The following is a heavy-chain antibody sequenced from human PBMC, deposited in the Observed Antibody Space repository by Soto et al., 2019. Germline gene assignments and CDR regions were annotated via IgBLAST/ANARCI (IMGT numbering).Heavy chain of an antibody. D-gene: IGHD3-3*01. CDR2: INHTGGT. CDR3: ATRITVFGLLIPPFDP. Sequence: KSSETLSLTCAVDAGSVNGYYWKWIRQPPGKGLEWIGEINHTGGTHYNPSLKSRVTMSVDTSKNQFSLRLSSVTAADTAIYYCATRITVFGLLIPPFDPWGQGTQVTVSS. V-gene: IGHV4-34*01. CDR1: AGSVNGYY. J-gene: IGHJ5*02.